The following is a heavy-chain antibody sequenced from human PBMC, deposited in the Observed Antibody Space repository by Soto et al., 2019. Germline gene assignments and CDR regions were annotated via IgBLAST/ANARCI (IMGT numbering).Heavy chain of an antibody. Sequence: EVQLVESGGGLVQPGGSLTLSCAASGFSLSNHWMSWVRQAPGKGLEWVAIIKPDGSEKLYVDAVKGRFTISRDNAENSLCLQINRLGAEDTAVYYCAGDWRDGYAKSMDYWGQGSLITVS. CDR2: IKPDGSEK. CDR3: AGDWRDGYAKSMDY. CDR1: GFSLSNHW. J-gene: IGHJ4*02. V-gene: IGHV3-7*01. D-gene: IGHD5-12*01.